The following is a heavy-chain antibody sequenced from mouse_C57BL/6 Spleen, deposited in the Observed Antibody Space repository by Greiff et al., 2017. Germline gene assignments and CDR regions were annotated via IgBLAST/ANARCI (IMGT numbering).Heavy chain of an antibody. Sequence: QVQLQQPGTELVKPGASVKLSCKASGYTFTSYWMHWVKQRPGQGLEWIGNINPSHGGTNYTEKFKSKATLTVDKSSSTAYMQLSSLTSEDSAVYYGARRGLYYSNPMDYWGQGTSVTVSS. CDR1: GYTFTSYW. D-gene: IGHD2-5*01. CDR3: ARRGLYYSNPMDY. J-gene: IGHJ4*01. V-gene: IGHV1-53*01. CDR2: INPSHGGT.